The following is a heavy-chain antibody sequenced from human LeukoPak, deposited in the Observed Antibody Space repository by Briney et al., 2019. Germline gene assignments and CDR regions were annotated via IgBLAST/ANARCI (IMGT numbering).Heavy chain of an antibody. J-gene: IGHJ3*02. V-gene: IGHV4-38-2*02. CDR1: GYSISSGYY. Sequence: SETLSLTCTVSGYSISSGYYWGWIRQPPGKGLEWIGSIYHSGSTYYNPSLKSRVTISVDTSKNQFSLKLSSVTGADTAVYYCARAGGTEAFDSWGQGTMVTVSS. CDR3: ARAGGTEAFDS. CDR2: IYHSGST. D-gene: IGHD2-15*01.